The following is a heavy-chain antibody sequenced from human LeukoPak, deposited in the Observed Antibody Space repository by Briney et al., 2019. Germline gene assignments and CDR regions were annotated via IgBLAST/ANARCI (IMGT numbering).Heavy chain of an antibody. V-gene: IGHV3-21*01. CDR1: GFTFSKHS. CDR2: ISSTGSDI. CDR3: AELGITMIGGV. D-gene: IGHD3-10*02. J-gene: IGHJ6*04. Sequence: PGGSLRLSCAASGFTFSKHSMSWVRQAPGKGLEWVSLISSTGSDIYYADSVKGRFTISRDNAKNSLYLQMNSLRAEDTAVYYCAELGITMIGGVWGKGTTVTISS.